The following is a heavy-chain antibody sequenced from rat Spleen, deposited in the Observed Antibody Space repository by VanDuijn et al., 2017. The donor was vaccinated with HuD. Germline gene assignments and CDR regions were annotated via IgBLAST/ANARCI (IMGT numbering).Heavy chain of an antibody. CDR2: ISYDGSST. J-gene: IGHJ2*01. CDR1: GFTFSHYD. V-gene: IGHV5-20*01. D-gene: IGHD1-2*01. CDR3: TTEIAAISTLMDA. Sequence: EVQLVESGGGLVQPGRSMKLSCAASGFTFSHYDMAWVRQAPKKGLEWVASISYDGSSTYYRDSVKGRFTISRDNAKSTLYLQMDSLRSEDTATYYCTTEIAAISTLMDAWGQGVMVTVSS.